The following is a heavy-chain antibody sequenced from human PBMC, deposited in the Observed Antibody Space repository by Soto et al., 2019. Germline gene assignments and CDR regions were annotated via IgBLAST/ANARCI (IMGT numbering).Heavy chain of an antibody. D-gene: IGHD5-18*01. V-gene: IGHV3-30*18. J-gene: IGHJ4*02. CDR1: GFTFSSYG. CDR2: ISYDGSNK. Sequence: PGGSLSLSCAASGFTFSSYGMHWVRQAPGKGLEWVAVISYDGSNKYYADSVKGRFTISRDNSKNTLYLQMNSLRAEDTAVYYCAKSPVIYSYEYYFDYWGQGTLVTVSS. CDR3: AKSPVIYSYEYYFDY.